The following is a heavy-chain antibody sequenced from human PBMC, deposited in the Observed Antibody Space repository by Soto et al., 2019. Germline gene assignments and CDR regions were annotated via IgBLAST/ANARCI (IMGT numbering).Heavy chain of an antibody. CDR1: GFAVSSSY. V-gene: IGHV3-53*01. J-gene: IGHJ6*02. CDR2: TYTSGST. CDR3: ARDPPITSDYAMDV. D-gene: IGHD1-20*01. Sequence: GGSLRLSCAASGFAVSSSYMMCVRQAPGKGLECISLTYTSGSTHYADSVKGRFTVSRDDSRNTLYLQMNSLRVEDTAVYYCARDPPITSDYAMDVWGQGTTVTVSS.